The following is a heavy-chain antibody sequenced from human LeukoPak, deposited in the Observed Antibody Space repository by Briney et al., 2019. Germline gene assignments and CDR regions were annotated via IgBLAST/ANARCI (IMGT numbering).Heavy chain of an antibody. J-gene: IGHJ4*02. Sequence: SETLSLTCAVYGGSFSGYYWSWIRQPPGKGLEWIGEINHSGSTNCNPSLKSRVTMSVDTSKNQFSLKLSSVTAVDTAVYYCARGSYSSSWYSPTFDYWGQGTLVTVSS. CDR3: ARGSYSSSWYSPTFDY. CDR2: INHSGST. V-gene: IGHV4-34*01. D-gene: IGHD6-13*01. CDR1: GGSFSGYY.